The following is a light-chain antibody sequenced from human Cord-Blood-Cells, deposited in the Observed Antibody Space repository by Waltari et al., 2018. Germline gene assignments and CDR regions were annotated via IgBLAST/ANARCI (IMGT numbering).Light chain of an antibody. CDR1: QSISSY. V-gene: IGKV1-39*01. J-gene: IGKJ2*01. CDR2: AAS. Sequence: DIQMTQSPSSLSASVGDRVTITCRASQSISSYLNWYQQKPGKAPKLLIYAASSLQSGVPSRFSGSGSGTDFTLTISSLQPEDFATYYCQQSYNTPHTCGQGTKLEIK. CDR3: QQSYNTPHT.